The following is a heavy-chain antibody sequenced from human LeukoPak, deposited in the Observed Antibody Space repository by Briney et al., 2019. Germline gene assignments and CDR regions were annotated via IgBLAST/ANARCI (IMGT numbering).Heavy chain of an antibody. CDR2: ISGSGVST. Sequence: GGSLRLSCAASGFRFSSYAMSWVRQAPGKGLEWVSAISGSGVSTYYADSVKGRFTVSRDNSKNTLYLQMNSLRAEDTAVYYCAKAYCSSTSCYGAPYYFDYWGQGTLVTVSS. CDR1: GFRFSSYA. D-gene: IGHD2-2*01. CDR3: AKAYCSSTSCYGAPYYFDY. V-gene: IGHV3-23*01. J-gene: IGHJ4*02.